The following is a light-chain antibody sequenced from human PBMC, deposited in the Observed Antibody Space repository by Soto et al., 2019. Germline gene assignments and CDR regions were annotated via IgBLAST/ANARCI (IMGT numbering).Light chain of an antibody. CDR2: EVT. CDR1: SSDVGGYNY. CDR3: SSYAGNNVVI. V-gene: IGLV2-8*01. Sequence: QSALTQPPSASGSPRQSVTISCTGTSSDVGGYNYVSWYQQHPGKVPKLLIYEVTRRPSGVPDRFSGSKSGSTASLTVSALQAEDEAHYYCSSYAGNNVVIFGGGTKVTVL. J-gene: IGLJ2*01.